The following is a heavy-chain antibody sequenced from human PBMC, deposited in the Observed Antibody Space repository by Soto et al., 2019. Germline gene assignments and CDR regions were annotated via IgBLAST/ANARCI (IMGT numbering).Heavy chain of an antibody. CDR3: ATGLWVRAGGGGTEPLDI. CDR2: INPNGGST. CDR1: GYSFTSQY. V-gene: IGHV1-46*03. D-gene: IGHD3-16*01. Sequence: QVQLVQSGAEVEKPGASVKISCKASGYSFTSQYVHWVRQAPGQGLEWMGIINPNGGSTTYAQKFRGRGAMSVDTSTSHIYIGPGSPAAGATALYYRATGLWVRAGGGGTEPLDIWGQGTMVTVAS. J-gene: IGHJ3*02.